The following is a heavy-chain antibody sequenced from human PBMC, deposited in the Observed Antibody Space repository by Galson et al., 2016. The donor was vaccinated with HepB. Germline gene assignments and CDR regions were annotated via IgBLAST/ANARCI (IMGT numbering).Heavy chain of an antibody. J-gene: IGHJ3*01. V-gene: IGHV3-53*01. D-gene: IGHD3-22*01. Sequence: SLRLSCAASGFIVNNNYMNWVRQAPGKGLEWVSVIYSDGSTYYADSVTGRFTISGDNSKNMLYLQMNTLRAEDTAVYYCARDPYYYDSRGYTTGFDVWGQGTMVTVSS. CDR1: GFIVNNNY. CDR2: IYSDGST. CDR3: ARDPYYYDSRGYTTGFDV.